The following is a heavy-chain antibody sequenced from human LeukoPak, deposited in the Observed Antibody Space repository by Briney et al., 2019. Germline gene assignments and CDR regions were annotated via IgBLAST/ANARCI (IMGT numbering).Heavy chain of an antibody. CDR2: ISSSGSTI. Sequence: GGSLRLSCAASGFTFSDYYMSWIRQAPGKGLEWVSYISSSGSTIYYADSVKGRFTISRDNAKNSLYLQMNSLRAEDTAVYYCARSYDILTGYYSRYYYYGMDVWGQGTTVTVSS. J-gene: IGHJ6*02. D-gene: IGHD3-9*01. CDR1: GFTFSDYY. CDR3: ARSYDILTGYYSRYYYYGMDV. V-gene: IGHV3-11*01.